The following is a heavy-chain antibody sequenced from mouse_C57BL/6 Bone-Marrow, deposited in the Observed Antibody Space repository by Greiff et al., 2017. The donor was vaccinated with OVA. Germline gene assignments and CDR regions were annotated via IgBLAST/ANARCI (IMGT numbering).Heavy chain of an antibody. CDR2: INPSCGYT. V-gene: IGHV1-7*01. CDR1: GYTFTSSW. D-gene: IGHD2-2*01. CDR3: ASAPWLRRFDY. J-gene: IGHJ2*01. Sequence: VQLQQSGAELAKPGASVKLSCQASGYTFTSSWMHWVKQRPGQGLEWIGYINPSCGYTKYNQKFKDKATLTADTSSSPAYMQLRSLTYEDSAVYYYASAPWLRRFDYWGQGTTLTVSS.